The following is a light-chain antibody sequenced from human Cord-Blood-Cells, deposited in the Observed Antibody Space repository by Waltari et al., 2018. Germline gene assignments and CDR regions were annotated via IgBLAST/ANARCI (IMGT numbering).Light chain of an antibody. CDR1: SSHIGSNY. CDR2: RNN. Sequence: QSVLTQPPSASGTPGQRVTISCSGSSSHIGSNYVYWYQQLPGTAPKLLIYRNNQRPSGGADRFSGSQSGTSDSLASSGLRSEDEADYYCAAWDDSLSGYVFGTGTKVTVL. J-gene: IGLJ1*01. CDR3: AAWDDSLSGYV. V-gene: IGLV1-47*01.